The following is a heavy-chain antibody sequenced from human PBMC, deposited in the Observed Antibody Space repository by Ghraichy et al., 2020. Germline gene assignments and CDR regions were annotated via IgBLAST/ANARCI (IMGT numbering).Heavy chain of an antibody. Sequence: SETLSLTCTVSGGSISSSSYYWGWIRQPPGKGLEWIGSIYYSGSTYYNPSLKSRVTISVDTSKNQFSLKLSSVTAADTAVYYCARHVYSSSWELDAFDIWGQGTMVTVSS. V-gene: IGHV4-39*01. CDR1: GGSISSSSYY. J-gene: IGHJ3*02. CDR2: IYYSGST. CDR3: ARHVYSSSWELDAFDI. D-gene: IGHD6-13*01.